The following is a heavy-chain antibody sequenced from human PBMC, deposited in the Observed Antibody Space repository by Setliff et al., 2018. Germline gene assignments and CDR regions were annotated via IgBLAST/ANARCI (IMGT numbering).Heavy chain of an antibody. CDR1: GGSVSDSTY. V-gene: IGHV4-39*01. CDR2: IYYSGNT. J-gene: IGHJ4*02. CDR3: ARTGTYRYFDY. Sequence: PSETLSLTCTVSGGSVSDSTYWGWVRQPPGKGLEWIGSIYYSGNTYYNASLKSRVTISVDTAQNQFSLSLSSVTAADTAVYYCARTGTYRYFDYWGQGTLVTVSS. D-gene: IGHD1-1*01.